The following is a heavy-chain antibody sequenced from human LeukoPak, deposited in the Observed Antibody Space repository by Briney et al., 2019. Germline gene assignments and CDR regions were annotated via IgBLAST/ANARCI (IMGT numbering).Heavy chain of an antibody. CDR2: ISYIGST. CDR1: GGSISSHY. Sequence: SETLSLTCTVSGGSISSHYWSWIRPPPGKGLEWIGYISYIGSTNYSPSLKSRVTISVDTSKNQFSLRLSSVTAADTAVYYCAGDHLALNALDIWGQGTMVTVSS. CDR3: AGDHLALNALDI. V-gene: IGHV4-59*11. J-gene: IGHJ3*02.